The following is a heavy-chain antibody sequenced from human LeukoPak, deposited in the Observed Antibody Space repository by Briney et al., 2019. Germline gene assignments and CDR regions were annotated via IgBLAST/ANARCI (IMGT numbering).Heavy chain of an antibody. CDR1: GGSISSYY. CDR3: ARGRSLYGEPYYYYGMDV. J-gene: IGHJ6*02. CDR2: IYYSGST. Sequence: PSETLSLTCTVSGGSISSYYWSWIRQPPGKGLEWIGYIYYSGSTYYNPSLKSRVTISVDTSKNQFSLKLSSVTAADTAVYYCARGRSLYGEPYYYYGMDVWGQGTTVTVSS. V-gene: IGHV4-59*08. D-gene: IGHD4-17*01.